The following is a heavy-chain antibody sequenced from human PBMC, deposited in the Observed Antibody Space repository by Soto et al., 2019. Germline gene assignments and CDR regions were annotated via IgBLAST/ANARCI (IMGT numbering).Heavy chain of an antibody. CDR3: ARASPVVTDV. CDR2: IYYSGST. V-gene: IGHV4-30-4*01. J-gene: IGHJ6*02. CDR1: GGSISSGDYY. Sequence: QVQLQESGPGLVKPSQTLSLTCTVSGGSISSGDYYWSCIRHPPGKGLEWIGYIYYSGSTYYTPSLNSRVTISLDTSKNQFALKLSSVTDADTAVYYCARASPVVTDVWGQGTTVTVSS. D-gene: IGHD5-18*01.